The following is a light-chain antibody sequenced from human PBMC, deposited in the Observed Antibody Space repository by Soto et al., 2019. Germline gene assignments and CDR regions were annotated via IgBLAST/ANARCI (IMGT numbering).Light chain of an antibody. CDR3: QQRSNWPPT. CDR1: QSVSSY. J-gene: IGKJ5*01. Sequence: EIVLTQSPATLSLSPVERATLSCRASQSVSSYLAWYQQKPGQAPRLLIYDASNRATGIPARFSGSGSGTDFTLTISSLEPEDFAVYYCQQRSNWPPTFGQGTRLENK. V-gene: IGKV3-11*01. CDR2: DAS.